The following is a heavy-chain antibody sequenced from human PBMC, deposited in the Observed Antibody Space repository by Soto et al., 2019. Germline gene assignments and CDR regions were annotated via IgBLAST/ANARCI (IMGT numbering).Heavy chain of an antibody. J-gene: IGHJ6*03. CDR2: ISWNSGSI. CDR3: AKAPTSDYYYYMDV. Sequence: EVQLVESGGGLVQPGRSLRLSCAASGFTFDDYAMHWVRQAPGKGLEWVSGISWNSGSIGYADSVKGRFTISRDNAKNSLYLQMNSLRAEDTALYYRAKAPTSDYYYYMDVWGKGTTVTVSS. V-gene: IGHV3-9*01. CDR1: GFTFDDYA. D-gene: IGHD6-6*01.